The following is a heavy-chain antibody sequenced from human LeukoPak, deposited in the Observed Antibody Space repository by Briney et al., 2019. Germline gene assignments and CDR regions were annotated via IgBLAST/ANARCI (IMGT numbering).Heavy chain of an antibody. CDR3: ARGRSSGYYYWFDP. J-gene: IGHJ5*02. Sequence: ASVKVSCKASGYTFTAYYIHWVRQAPGQGLEWMGWINPNGGGTNYAQKLQGRVTMTTDTSTSTAYMELRSLRSDDTAVYYCARGRSSGYYYWFDPWGQGTLVTVSS. D-gene: IGHD3-22*01. CDR2: INPNGGGT. V-gene: IGHV1-2*02. CDR1: GYTFTAYY.